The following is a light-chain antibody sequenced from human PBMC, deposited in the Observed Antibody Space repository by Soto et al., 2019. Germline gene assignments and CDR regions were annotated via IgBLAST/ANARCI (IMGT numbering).Light chain of an antibody. V-gene: IGKV3-15*01. CDR2: GAS. Sequence: EIVMTQSPATLSVSPGERATLSCRASQSVSSNLAWYQQRSGQSPRLLIYGASTRATGIPARFSGSGSGTEFTLTISSLQSDDFALYYCQQYNDWPPYTFGQGTKLEIK. CDR1: QSVSSN. J-gene: IGKJ2*01. CDR3: QQYNDWPPYT.